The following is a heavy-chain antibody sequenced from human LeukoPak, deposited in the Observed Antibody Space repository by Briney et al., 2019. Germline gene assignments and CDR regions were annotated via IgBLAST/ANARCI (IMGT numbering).Heavy chain of an antibody. V-gene: IGHV3-7*01. Sequence: TGGSLRLSCAASGFTFSSYWMSWVRQAPGKGLEWVANIKQDGSEKYYVDSVKGRFTISRDNAKNSLYLQMNSLRAEDTAVYYCAKEKRLVGVAYMDYWGQGTLVTVSS. D-gene: IGHD3-16*01. CDR1: GFTFSSYW. CDR3: AKEKRLVGVAYMDY. J-gene: IGHJ4*02. CDR2: IKQDGSEK.